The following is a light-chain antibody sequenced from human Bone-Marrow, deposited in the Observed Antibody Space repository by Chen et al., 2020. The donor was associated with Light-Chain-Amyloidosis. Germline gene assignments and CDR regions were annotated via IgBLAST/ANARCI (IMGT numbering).Light chain of an antibody. J-gene: IGLJ2*01. V-gene: IGLV3-25*02. Sequence: SYELTQPPSVSVSPGQTARITCSGDDLPTKYAYWYQQKPGQAPVLVIHRDTERPSGISERFSGDSSGGTATWNISGGQAEEEANYHCQSADSSGTYEVIFGRGTKLTVL. CDR3: QSADSSGTYEVI. CDR2: RDT. CDR1: DLPTKY.